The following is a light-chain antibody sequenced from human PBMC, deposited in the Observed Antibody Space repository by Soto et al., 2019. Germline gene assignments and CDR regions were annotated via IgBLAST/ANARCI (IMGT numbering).Light chain of an antibody. J-gene: IGKJ1*01. CDR1: QSVSSSY. CDR2: GAS. Sequence: EIVLTQSPGTLSLSPGERATLSCRASQSVSSSYLAWYQQKPGQAPRLLIYGASSRATGIPDRFSGSGSGTDFTLTISRLEPEDFAVYYCQQYGSSLTWTFGQGIKAEIK. V-gene: IGKV3-20*01. CDR3: QQYGSSLTWT.